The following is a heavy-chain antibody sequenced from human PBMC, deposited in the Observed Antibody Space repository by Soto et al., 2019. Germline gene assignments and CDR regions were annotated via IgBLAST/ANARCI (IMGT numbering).Heavy chain of an antibody. J-gene: IGHJ4*02. Sequence: QVQLMESGGGLVKPGGSLRLSCGASGFTFSNYYMSWIRQAPGKGLEWVSYISSTGRTIYYADSVKGRFTVSRDNAQNSLSLKLNSLRVEDTAVYYCARSYSSGWEFDYWGQGTQVTVSS. V-gene: IGHV3-11*01. CDR2: ISSTGRTI. CDR3: ARSYSSGWEFDY. CDR1: GFTFSNYY. D-gene: IGHD6-19*01.